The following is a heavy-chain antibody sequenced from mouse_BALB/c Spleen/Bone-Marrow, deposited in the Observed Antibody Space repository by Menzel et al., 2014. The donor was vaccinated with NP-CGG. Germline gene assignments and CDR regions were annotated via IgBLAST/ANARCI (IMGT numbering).Heavy chain of an antibody. J-gene: IGHJ4*01. V-gene: IGHV1-18*01. CDR2: VNPNNGGT. D-gene: IGHD1-2*01. CDR1: GYTFTEYT. Sequence: EVQLQQSGPELVKPGATVKISCKTSGYTFTEYTMHWVKQSHGKSLEWIGGVNPNNGGTIYNQKFKGKATLTVDKSSSTAYMELRSLTSEDSAVYYCARKDYGYNYVMDYWGQGTSVTVSS. CDR3: ARKDYGYNYVMDY.